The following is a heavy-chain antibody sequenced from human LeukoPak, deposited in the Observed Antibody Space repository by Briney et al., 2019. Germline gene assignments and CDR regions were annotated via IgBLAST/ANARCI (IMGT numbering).Heavy chain of an antibody. CDR3: ARARAPDYYDSTGPSGFDP. D-gene: IGHD3-22*01. CDR1: GFTFRSYG. V-gene: IGHV3-33*01. Sequence: GGSLRLSCAASGFTFRSYGMHWVRQAPGKGLEWVAVIWYDGSNKYYADSVKGRFTISRDNSKNTLYLQMNSLRAEDTAVYYCARARAPDYYDSTGPSGFDPWGQGTLVTVSS. CDR2: IWYDGSNK. J-gene: IGHJ5*02.